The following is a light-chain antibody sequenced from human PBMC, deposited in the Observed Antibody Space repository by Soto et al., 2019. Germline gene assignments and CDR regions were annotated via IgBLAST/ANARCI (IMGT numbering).Light chain of an antibody. CDR1: SSNIGTSS. Sequence: QSALTQPQSASGTPGQRVTISCSGSSSNIGTSSVHWFQQLPGTAPKLLISTTNQRPSGVPERFSGSNSGTSASLAISGLQSEDEADYYCAAWDDSLNGHVFGTGTRSPS. CDR3: AAWDDSLNGHV. CDR2: TTN. J-gene: IGLJ1*01. V-gene: IGLV1-44*01.